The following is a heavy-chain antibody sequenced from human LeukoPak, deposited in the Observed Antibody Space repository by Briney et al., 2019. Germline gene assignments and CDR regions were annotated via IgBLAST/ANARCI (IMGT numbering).Heavy chain of an antibody. D-gene: IGHD5-18*01. CDR1: GFTFSSYA. CDR2: ISGSGGNT. J-gene: IGHJ4*02. CDR3: AKNGGYSYGLYYFDD. Sequence: GGSLRLSCAASGFTFSSYAMSWVRPAPGKGLEWVSAISGSGGNTYYANSGKGRFTISRENSKDTLYLQMNSLRAEDTAVYYCAKNGGYSYGLYYFDDWGQGTLVTVSS. V-gene: IGHV3-23*01.